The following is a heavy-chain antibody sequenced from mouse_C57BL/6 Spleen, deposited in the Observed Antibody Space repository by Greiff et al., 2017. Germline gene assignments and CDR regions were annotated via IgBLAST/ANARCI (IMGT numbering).Heavy chain of an antibody. CDR1: GYAFSSSW. Sequence: VMLVESGPELVKPGASVKISCKASGYAFSSSWMNWVKQRPGKGLEWIGRIYPGDGATNYNGKFKGKATLTADKSSSTAYMQLSSLTSEDSAVYFCARPYYYGSSYLDYWGQGTTLTVSS. CDR2: IYPGDGAT. D-gene: IGHD1-1*01. J-gene: IGHJ2*01. V-gene: IGHV1-82*01. CDR3: ARPYYYGSSYLDY.